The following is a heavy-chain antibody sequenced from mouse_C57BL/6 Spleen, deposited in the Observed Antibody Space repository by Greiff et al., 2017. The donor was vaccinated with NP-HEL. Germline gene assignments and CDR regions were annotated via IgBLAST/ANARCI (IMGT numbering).Heavy chain of an antibody. J-gene: IGHJ2*01. V-gene: IGHV5-16*01. D-gene: IGHD1-1*01. CDR3: AREAGSSYYFDY. CDR2: INYDGSRT. Sequence: DVKLVESVGGLVQPGSSMKLSCKASGFTFSDYYMAWVRQVPKKGLEWVANINYDGSRTYYLDSLKSRFIISRDNAKNILYLQMSSLKSQDTATYYCAREAGSSYYFDYWGQGTTLTVSS. CDR1: GFTFSDYY.